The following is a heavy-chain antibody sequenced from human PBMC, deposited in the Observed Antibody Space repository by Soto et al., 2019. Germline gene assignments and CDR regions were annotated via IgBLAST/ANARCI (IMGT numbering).Heavy chain of an antibody. Sequence: GESLKISCKGSGYSFTSYWISWVRQMPGKGLEWMGRIDPSDSYTNYSPSFQGHVTISADKSISTAYLQWSSLKASDTAMYYCDRIPDPGKAMQHDYYGLDVWGPGTTLTVSS. V-gene: IGHV5-10-1*01. CDR1: GYSFTSYW. CDR3: DRIPDPGKAMQHDYYGLDV. J-gene: IGHJ6*02. CDR2: IDPSDSYT. D-gene: IGHD2-2*01.